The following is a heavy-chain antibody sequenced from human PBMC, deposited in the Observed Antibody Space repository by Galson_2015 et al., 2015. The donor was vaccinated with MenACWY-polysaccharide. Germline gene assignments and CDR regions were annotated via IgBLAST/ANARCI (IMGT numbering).Heavy chain of an antibody. CDR3: ARVGRGGEYCSSTSCPIRAYYYYYKDV. Sequence: SVKVSCKASGYTFTSYDINWVRQATGQGLEWMGWMNPNSGNTGYAQKFQGRVTMTRNTSISTAYMELSSLRSEDTAVYYCARVGRGGEYCSSTSCPIRAYYYYYKDVWGKGTTVTVSS. CDR1: GYTFTSYD. J-gene: IGHJ6*03. D-gene: IGHD2-2*01. V-gene: IGHV1-8*01. CDR2: MNPNSGNT.